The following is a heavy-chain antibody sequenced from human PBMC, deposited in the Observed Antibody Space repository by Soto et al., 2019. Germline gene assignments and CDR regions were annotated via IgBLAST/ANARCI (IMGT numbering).Heavy chain of an antibody. V-gene: IGHV4-34*01. CDR3: ARGVILWFGELLSKRGYYYYGMDV. D-gene: IGHD3-10*01. Sequence: SETLSLTCAVYGGSFSGYYWSWIRQPPGKGLEWIGEINHSGSTNYNPSLKSRVTISVDTSKNQFSLKLSSVTAADTAVYYCARGVILWFGELLSKRGYYYYGMDVWGQGTTVTVSS. J-gene: IGHJ6*02. CDR2: INHSGST. CDR1: GGSFSGYY.